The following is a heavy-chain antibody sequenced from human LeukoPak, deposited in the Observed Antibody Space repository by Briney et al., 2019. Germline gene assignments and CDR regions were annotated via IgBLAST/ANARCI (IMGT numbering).Heavy chain of an antibody. CDR2: FDPEYGET. D-gene: IGHD3-22*01. CDR1: GYTLIELS. J-gene: IGHJ3*02. Sequence: ASVEVSCKVSGYTLIELSVHWVRQPPGKGPERMGGFDPEYGETIYAQKFQGRVTMAEDTSTDTAYMELSSLRSEDTAVYYCATDKKNYFDSSGYQDAFHIWGQGTMVTVSS. V-gene: IGHV1-24*01. CDR3: ATDKKNYFDSSGYQDAFHI.